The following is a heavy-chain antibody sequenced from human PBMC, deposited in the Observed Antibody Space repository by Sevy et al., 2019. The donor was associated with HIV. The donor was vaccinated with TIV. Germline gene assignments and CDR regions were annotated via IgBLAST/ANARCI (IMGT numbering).Heavy chain of an antibody. CDR1: XXXXSSXXYX. J-gene: IGHJ4*02. CDR3: XXPXXGXXXX. Sequence: SETLSLTXTXXXXXXSSXXYXXGWIRQPPGKGLEWIGSIYFSGSTYYNPSLKSRVTISVDTSKNQFSLKLSSVTAADTAXYYCXXPXXGXXXXXGQGTLVTVSS. V-gene: IGHV4-39*01. CDR2: IYFSGST.